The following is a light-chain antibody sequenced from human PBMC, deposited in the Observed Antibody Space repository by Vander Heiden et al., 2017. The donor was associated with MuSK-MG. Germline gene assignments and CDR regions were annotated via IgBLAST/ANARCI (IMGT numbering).Light chain of an antibody. CDR2: DVS. CDR1: SSDVGGYNY. J-gene: IGLJ2*01. CDR3: SSYSTGNTLVV. Sequence: QSALTQPASVSGSPGQSITISCTGSSSDVGGYNYVSWYQLRPGEAPTLMIYDVSHRPSRVSNRFSGSKSGNTASLTISGLQAEDEGDYYCSSYSTGNTLVVFGGGTKLT. V-gene: IGLV2-14*01.